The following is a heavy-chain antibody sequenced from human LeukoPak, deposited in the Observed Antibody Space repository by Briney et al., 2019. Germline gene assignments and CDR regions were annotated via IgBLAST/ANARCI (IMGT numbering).Heavy chain of an antibody. V-gene: IGHV4-4*07. Sequence: PSETLSLTCTVSAGSISHYYWSFLRQPAGKGLEWVGRINPSGSTNYNPSLKSRVTISIDKSMNQFSLRLSSVTAADTAVYFCARETYSRGHAYWGQGTLVTVSS. CDR2: INPSGST. D-gene: IGHD6-19*01. J-gene: IGHJ4*02. CDR3: ARETYSRGHAY. CDR1: AGSISHYY.